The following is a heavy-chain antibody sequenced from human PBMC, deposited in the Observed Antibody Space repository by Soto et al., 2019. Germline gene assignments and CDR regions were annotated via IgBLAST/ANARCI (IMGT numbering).Heavy chain of an antibody. D-gene: IGHD3-22*01. V-gene: IGHV4-34*01. J-gene: IGHJ1*01. CDR2: INHSGGT. CDR3: ALVSVDTVDSSGFYEY. CDR1: GGSFRVHY. Sequence: ETRSVTWAVYGGSFRVHYWSWIRHPPGKGLEWIGEINHSGGTSYNPSLKTRVTISVDTSKSQFSLKLTSVTAADRAVYYCALVSVDTVDSSGFYEYSAQGTSVPGS.